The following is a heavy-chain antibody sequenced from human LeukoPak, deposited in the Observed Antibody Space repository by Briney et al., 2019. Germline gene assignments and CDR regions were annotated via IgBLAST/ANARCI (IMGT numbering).Heavy chain of an antibody. Sequence: GGSLRLSCAASGFTVSSNEMSWVRQAPGKGLEWVSSISGGSTYYADSRKGRFTISRDNSKDTLYLQMNSLRAEDTAIYYCAKGPFFYYDASGYNYFESWGQGTLVTVSS. J-gene: IGHJ4*02. CDR1: GFTVSSNE. V-gene: IGHV3-38-3*01. CDR2: ISGGST. D-gene: IGHD3-22*01. CDR3: AKGPFFYYDASGYNYFES.